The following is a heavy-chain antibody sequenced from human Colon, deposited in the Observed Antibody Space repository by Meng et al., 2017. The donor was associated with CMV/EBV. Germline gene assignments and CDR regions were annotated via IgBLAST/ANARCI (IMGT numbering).Heavy chain of an antibody. CDR2: IHYTGNT. CDR1: GGSISSSNFY. Sequence: GSLRLSCAVSGGSISSSNFYWGWIRQSPGRGLEWIGSIHYTGNTYRNPALWGRASMSVDTSKNQFYLNLTSVTAADTAIYYCARPSDNGWYYFDSWGQGTLVTVSS. CDR3: ARPSDNGWYYFDS. J-gene: IGHJ4*02. V-gene: IGHV4-39*01. D-gene: IGHD6-19*01.